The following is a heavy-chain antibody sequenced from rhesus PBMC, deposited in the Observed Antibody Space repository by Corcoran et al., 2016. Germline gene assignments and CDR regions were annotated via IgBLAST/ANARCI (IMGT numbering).Heavy chain of an antibody. CDR1: GGSISDSSR. CDR3: ATLSTVYWYFDL. Sequence: QVHLQESGPGVVKPSETLSLTCAVSGGSISDSSRWSWIRQPPGKGLEWIGHIHGSGSSTNYNPSLKSRVTISKDTSKNQFSLELTSVTAADTAVYYCATLSTVYWYFDLWGPGTPITVSS. CDR2: IHGSGSST. V-gene: IGHV4S10*01. D-gene: IGHD4-23*01. J-gene: IGHJ2*01.